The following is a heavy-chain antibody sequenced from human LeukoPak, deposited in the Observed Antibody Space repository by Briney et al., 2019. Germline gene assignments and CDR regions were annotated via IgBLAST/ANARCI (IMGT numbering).Heavy chain of an antibody. D-gene: IGHD1-1*01. J-gene: IGHJ4*02. CDR2: IYPGDSDT. CDR1: GYTFTNYW. Sequence: GESLKISCKGSGYTFTNYWIAWVRQMSGKGLEWMGTIYPGDSDTRYSSSFQGQVTISADKSISTAYLQWSSLKASDTAMYYCARRFGSTTDYWGQGTLVTVSS. CDR3: ARRFGSTTDY. V-gene: IGHV5-51*01.